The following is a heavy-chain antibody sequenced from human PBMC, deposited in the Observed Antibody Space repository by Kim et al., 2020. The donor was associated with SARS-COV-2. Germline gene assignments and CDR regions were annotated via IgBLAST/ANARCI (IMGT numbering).Heavy chain of an antibody. CDR2: INHSGST. D-gene: IGHD6-25*01. J-gene: IGHJ2*01. Sequence: SETLSLTCAVYGGSFSGYYWSWIRQPPGKGLEWIGEINHSGSTNYNPSLKSRVPISVDTSKNQFSLKLSSVTAADTAVSYCARDPSAVETALDLWGRGTL. V-gene: IGHV4-34*01. CDR3: ARDPSAVETALDL. CDR1: GGSFSGYY.